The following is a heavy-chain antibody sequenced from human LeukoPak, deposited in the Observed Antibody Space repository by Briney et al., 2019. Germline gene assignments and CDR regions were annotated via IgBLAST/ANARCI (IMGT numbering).Heavy chain of an antibody. Sequence: PSETLSLTCAVSGYSISSGYYWGWIRQPPGKGLEWIGSIYHSGSTYYNPSLKSRVTISVDTSKNQSSLKLSSVTAADTAVYYCARQGYCSSTSCYGRAFDIWGQGTMVTVSS. CDR3: ARQGYCSSTSCYGRAFDI. D-gene: IGHD2-2*01. J-gene: IGHJ3*02. CDR1: GYSISSGYY. V-gene: IGHV4-38-2*01. CDR2: IYHSGST.